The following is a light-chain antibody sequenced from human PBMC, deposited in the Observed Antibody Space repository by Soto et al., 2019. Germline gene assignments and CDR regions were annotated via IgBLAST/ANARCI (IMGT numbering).Light chain of an antibody. V-gene: IGKV3-11*01. J-gene: IGKJ2*01. CDR3: QQYGSSPPYT. Sequence: EVVLTQSPATLSLSPGERATLSCRASQSVRTSLAWYQHKPGQAPRLVIYDASLRANGVPARFGGSGSGTDFTLTINSLEPEDFAVYYCQQYGSSPPYTFGQGTKLEIK. CDR2: DAS. CDR1: QSVRTS.